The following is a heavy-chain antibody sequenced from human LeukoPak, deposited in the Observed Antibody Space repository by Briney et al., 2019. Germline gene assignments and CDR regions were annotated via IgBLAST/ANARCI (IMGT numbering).Heavy chain of an antibody. CDR1: GFTFSSYS. CDR3: TRTSNGSHGDY. CDR2: ISFDGDRT. J-gene: IGHJ4*02. D-gene: IGHD1-26*01. Sequence: GGSLRLSCAASGFTFSSYSMNWVRQAPGKGLVWVSRISFDGDRTTYADSVRGRFTISRDNAKNTLYLQMNSLRAEDTAVYYCTRTSNGSHGDYWGQGTLITVSS. V-gene: IGHV3-74*01.